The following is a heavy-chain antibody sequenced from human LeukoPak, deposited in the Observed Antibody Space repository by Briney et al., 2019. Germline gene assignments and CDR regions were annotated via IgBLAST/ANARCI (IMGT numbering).Heavy chain of an antibody. CDR3: TKGGLYHYDF. Sequence: PGGSLRLSCAASGFTFGNSGMSWVRQAPGKGLEWVSGFTGGGGSTYHAESVEGRFTISRGNSKNTLYLQMNSLRAEDTAVYYCTKGGLYHYDFWGQGTLVIVSS. V-gene: IGHV3-23*01. CDR1: GFTFGNSG. J-gene: IGHJ4*02. CDR2: FTGGGGST. D-gene: IGHD3-22*01.